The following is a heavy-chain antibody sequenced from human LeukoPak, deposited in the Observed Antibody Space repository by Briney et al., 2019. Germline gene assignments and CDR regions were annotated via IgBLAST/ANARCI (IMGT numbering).Heavy chain of an antibody. J-gene: IGHJ4*02. V-gene: IGHV4-59*08. D-gene: IGHD6-6*01. CDR3: ARRPSRITFDY. Sequence: SETLSLTCTVSGGSISSYYWSWIRQPPGKGLEWIGYIYYSGSTNYNPSLKSRVTISVDTSKNQFSLRLSSVTAADSAVYYCARRPSRITFDYWGQGTLVTVSS. CDR1: GGSISSYY. CDR2: IYYSGST.